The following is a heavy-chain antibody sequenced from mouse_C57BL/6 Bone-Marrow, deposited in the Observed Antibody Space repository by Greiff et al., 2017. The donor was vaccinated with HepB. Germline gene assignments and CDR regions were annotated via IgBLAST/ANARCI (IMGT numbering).Heavy chain of an antibody. CDR2: IDPSDGYT. J-gene: IGHJ2*01. D-gene: IGHD1-1*02. V-gene: IGHV1-69*01. CDR1: GYTFNSYW. CDR3: ARGGIWDVFGY. Sequence: QVQLQQPGAELVMPGASVKLSCKASGYTFNSYWMHWVKQRPGQGLEWIGEIDPSDGYTNYNPKFKGKSTMTADKSSSTAYLQLSSLTSEDSAVYYCARGGIWDVFGYWGQGTTLTVSS.